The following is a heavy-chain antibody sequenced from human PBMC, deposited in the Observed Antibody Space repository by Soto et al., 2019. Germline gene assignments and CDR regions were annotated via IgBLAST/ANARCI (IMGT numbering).Heavy chain of an antibody. Sequence: QVQLVESGGGVVQPGRSLRLSCAASEFTFSSYAMHWVRQAPGKGLEWVAVISYDGSNKYYADSVKGRFTISRDNSKNTLYLQMNSLRAEDTAVYYCARGGHIVVVTADLYYLDYWGQGTLVTVSS. D-gene: IGHD2-21*02. CDR1: EFTFSSYA. CDR2: ISYDGSNK. CDR3: ARGGHIVVVTADLYYLDY. V-gene: IGHV3-30-3*01. J-gene: IGHJ4*02.